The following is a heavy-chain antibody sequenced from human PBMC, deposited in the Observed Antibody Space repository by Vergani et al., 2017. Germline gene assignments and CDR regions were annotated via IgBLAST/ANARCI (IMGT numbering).Heavy chain of an antibody. CDR2: IYYSGST. Sequence: QVQLQESGPGLVKPSETLSLTCTVSGGSISSYYWSWIRQPPGKGLEWIGYIYYSGSTNYNPSLKSRVTISVDTSKNQFSLKLSSVTAADTAVYYCARAFSRYSSVWFDPWGQGTLVTGSS. CDR1: GGSISSYY. J-gene: IGHJ5*02. V-gene: IGHV4-59*01. CDR3: ARAFSRYSSVWFDP. D-gene: IGHD6-25*01.